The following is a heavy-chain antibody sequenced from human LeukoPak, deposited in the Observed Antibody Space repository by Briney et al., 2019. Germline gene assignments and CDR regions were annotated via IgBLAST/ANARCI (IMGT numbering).Heavy chain of an antibody. CDR1: GGSISSGGYY. CDR2: IYHSGST. J-gene: IGHJ4*02. V-gene: IGHV4-30-2*01. D-gene: IGHD6-6*01. CDR3: ARDIPTRAARPPV. Sequence: PSETLSLTCTVSGGSISSGGYYWSWIRQPSGKGLEWIGYIYHSGSTYYDPSLKSRVTISVDRSKNQFSLKLTSVTAADTAVYYCARDIPTRAARPPVWGQGTLVTVSS.